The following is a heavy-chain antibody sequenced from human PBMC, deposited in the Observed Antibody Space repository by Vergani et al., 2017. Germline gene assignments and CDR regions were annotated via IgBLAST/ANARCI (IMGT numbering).Heavy chain of an antibody. CDR2: ISGSGVSA. CDR3: AREGGDCSSTTCYGTLDWYFDL. J-gene: IGHJ2*01. Sequence: EVQLLESGGGLVQPGGSLRLTCAASEFTFSNYAMNWVRQAPGKGLEWVSGISGSGVSAYYTDSVKGRFTISRDNAQNTLYLQMNSLRPEDSALYYCAREGGDCSSTTCYGTLDWYFDLWGRGTLVTVSS. CDR1: EFTFSNYA. V-gene: IGHV3-23*01. D-gene: IGHD2-2*01.